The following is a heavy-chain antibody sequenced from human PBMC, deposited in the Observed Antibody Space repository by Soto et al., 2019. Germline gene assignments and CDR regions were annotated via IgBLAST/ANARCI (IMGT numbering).Heavy chain of an antibody. CDR1: GYAFSFG. Sequence: VQSGGEVKKPGASVRVSCKASGYAFSFGFSWVRQAPGQGLEWMGWISASDGSTNSAQKFRGRISLTTDTSTNTAYLDLLSLTSDDTAVHFCATYYSGSGSYYRFDNWGQGTLVTVSS. CDR2: ISASDGST. D-gene: IGHD3-10*01. CDR3: ATYYSGSGSYYRFDN. V-gene: IGHV1-18*01. J-gene: IGHJ4*02.